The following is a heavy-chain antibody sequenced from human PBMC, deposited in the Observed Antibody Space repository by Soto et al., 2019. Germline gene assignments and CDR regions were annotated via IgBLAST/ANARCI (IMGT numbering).Heavy chain of an antibody. CDR2: IIPIFGTA. CDR1: GGTFSSYA. CDR3: ARTQEPYDSSGLDI. D-gene: IGHD3-22*01. V-gene: IGHV1-69*13. Sequence: SVKVSCKASGGTFSSYAVSWVRQAPEQGLEWMGGIIPIFGTANYAQKFQGRVTITADESTSTAYMELSSLRSEDTAVYYCARTQEPYDSSGLDIWGQGTMVTVSS. J-gene: IGHJ3*02.